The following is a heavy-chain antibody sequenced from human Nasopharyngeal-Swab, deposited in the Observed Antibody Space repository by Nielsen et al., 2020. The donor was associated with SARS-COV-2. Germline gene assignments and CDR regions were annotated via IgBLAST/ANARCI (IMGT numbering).Heavy chain of an antibody. Sequence: GGSLRLSCAASGFTFSRYAMHWVRQAPGKGLEWVAVISDDGNNKYYADSVKGRFTISRDNSKNTLYLHMASLRAEDTAVHFCARDWRDDYDVLTGYYNLGDHWGQGTLVTVSS. CDR1: GFTFSRYA. V-gene: IGHV3-30-3*01. CDR3: ARDWRDDYDVLTGYYNLGDH. CDR2: ISDDGNNK. J-gene: IGHJ4*02. D-gene: IGHD3-9*01.